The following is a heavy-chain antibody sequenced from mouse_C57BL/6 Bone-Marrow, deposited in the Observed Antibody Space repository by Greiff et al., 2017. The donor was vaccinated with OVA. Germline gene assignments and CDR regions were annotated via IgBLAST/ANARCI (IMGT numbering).Heavy chain of an antibody. J-gene: IGHJ2*01. CDR2: IYWDDDK. D-gene: IGHD1-2*01. CDR3: SRRNTATYFDY. V-gene: IGHV8-12*01. Sequence: QVQLMESGPGILQSSQTLSLTCSFSGFSLSTSGMGVSWLRQPSGQGLEWLAPIYWDDDKSYNPSLKSRLTISKDTSINQVFLKLTSVDTADTATYYCSRRNTATYFDYWGQGTTLTVSS. CDR1: GFSLSTSGMG.